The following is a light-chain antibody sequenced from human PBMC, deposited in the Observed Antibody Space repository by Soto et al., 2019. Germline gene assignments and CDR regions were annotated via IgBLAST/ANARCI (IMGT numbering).Light chain of an antibody. CDR1: QSISSW. J-gene: IGKJ1*01. Sequence: DIQMTQSPSLLCASVGDRVAITCRASQSISSWLAWYQQKKGKAPKXXIYDASALKRGVPPRFSGSGYGTEFNLTISSLQTDDFATYYCQQYDSFSVTFGQGTKVDIK. CDR3: QQYDSFSVT. V-gene: IGKV1-5*01. CDR2: DAS.